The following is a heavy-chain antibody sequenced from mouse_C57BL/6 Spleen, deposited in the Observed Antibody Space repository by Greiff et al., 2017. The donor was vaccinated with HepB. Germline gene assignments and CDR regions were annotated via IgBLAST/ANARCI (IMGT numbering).Heavy chain of an antibody. D-gene: IGHD1-1*01. J-gene: IGHJ4*01. CDR2: IYPGDGDT. CDR1: GYAFSSSW. Sequence: SGPELVKPGASVKISCKASGYAFSSSWMNWVKQRPGKGLEWIGRIYPGDGDTNYNGKFKGKATLTADKSSSTAYMQLSSLTSEDSAVYFCARNYYGSSPYAMDYWGQGTSVTVSS. V-gene: IGHV1-82*01. CDR3: ARNYYGSSPYAMDY.